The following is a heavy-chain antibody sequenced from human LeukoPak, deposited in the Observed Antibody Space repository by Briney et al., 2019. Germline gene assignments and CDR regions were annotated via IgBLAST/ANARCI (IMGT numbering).Heavy chain of an antibody. V-gene: IGHV4-39*07. Sequence: SETLSLTCTVSGGSISSSSYYWGWIRQPPGKGLEWIASIYYTGSTYYNPSLKSRVTISVDKSKNQFSLKLSSVTAADTAVYYCARAQPGYSSPPFDYWGQGTLVTVSS. D-gene: IGHD6-19*01. CDR3: ARAQPGYSSPPFDY. J-gene: IGHJ4*02. CDR2: IYYTGST. CDR1: GGSISSSSYY.